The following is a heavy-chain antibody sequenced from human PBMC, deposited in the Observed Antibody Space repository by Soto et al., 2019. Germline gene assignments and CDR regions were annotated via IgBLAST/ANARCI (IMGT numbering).Heavy chain of an antibody. CDR2: IIPIFGTA. J-gene: IGHJ6*02. D-gene: IGHD3-3*01. CDR1: GGTFSSYA. CDR3: ARERRITIFGVVGYYYYRMDV. V-gene: IGHV1-69*06. Sequence: QVQLVQSGAEVKKPGSSVKVSCKASGGTFSSYAISWVRHAPGQRLEWMGGIIPIFGTANYAQKFQGRVTITAAKCTSTAYMELSSVRSEDTAVYYCARERRITIFGVVGYYYYRMDVWGQGTTGTGSS.